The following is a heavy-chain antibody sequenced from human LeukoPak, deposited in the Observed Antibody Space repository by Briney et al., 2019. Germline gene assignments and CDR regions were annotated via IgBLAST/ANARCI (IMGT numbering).Heavy chain of an antibody. J-gene: IGHJ3*02. CDR2: INPNSGGT. D-gene: IGHD3-9*01. CDR1: GYTFTGYY. V-gene: IGHV1-2*02. CDR3: AGNYKILTGYYDDDGFDI. Sequence: GASVKVSCKASGYTFTGYYMHWVRQAPGQGLEWMGWINPNSGGTNYAQKFQGRVTMTRDTSINTAYMELSRLISDDTAVYYCAGNYKILTGYYDDDGFDIWGQGTKVTVSS.